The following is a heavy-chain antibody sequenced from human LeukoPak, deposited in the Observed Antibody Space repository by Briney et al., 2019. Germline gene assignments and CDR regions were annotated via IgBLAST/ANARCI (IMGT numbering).Heavy chain of an antibody. V-gene: IGHV4-39*01. Sequence: SETLSLTCTVSGGSISSSSYYWGWIRQPPGKGLEWIGSIYYSGSTYYNPSLKSRVTISVDTSKNQFSLKLSSVTAADTAVYYCARQVTGTTRRFDPWGQGTLVTLSS. J-gene: IGHJ5*02. CDR3: ARQVTGTTRRFDP. CDR2: IYYSGST. D-gene: IGHD1-7*01. CDR1: GGSISSSSYY.